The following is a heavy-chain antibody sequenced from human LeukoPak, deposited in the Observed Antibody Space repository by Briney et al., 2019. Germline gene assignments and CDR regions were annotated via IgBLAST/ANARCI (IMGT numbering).Heavy chain of an antibody. CDR1: GFTFSSYA. CDR2: ISGSGGST. V-gene: IGHV3-23*01. J-gene: IGHJ5*02. D-gene: IGHD6-19*01. Sequence: GGSLRLSCAASGFTFSSYAMSWVRQAPGKGLEWVSAISGSGGSTYYADSVKGRFTISRDNSKNTLYLQMNSLRAEDTAVYYCAKDRGGELQWLEGWFDPWGQGTLVTVSS. CDR3: AKDRGGELQWLEGWFDP.